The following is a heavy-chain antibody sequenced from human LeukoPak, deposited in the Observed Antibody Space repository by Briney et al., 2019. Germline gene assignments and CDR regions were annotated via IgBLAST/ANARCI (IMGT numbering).Heavy chain of an antibody. J-gene: IGHJ4*02. CDR1: GGSISSYY. CDR3: ARVTGYMTEDYFDY. CDR2: IHYTGST. V-gene: IGHV4-59*01. D-gene: IGHD6-13*01. Sequence: PSETLSLTCTVSGGSISSYYWSWIRQSPGKGLECIGYIHYTGSTNYNPSLKSRVTISVETSKNQFSLKLKSVTAADTAVYYCARVTGYMTEDYFDYWGQGTLITVSS.